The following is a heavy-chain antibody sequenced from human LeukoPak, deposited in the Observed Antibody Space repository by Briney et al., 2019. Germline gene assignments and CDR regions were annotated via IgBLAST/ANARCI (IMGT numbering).Heavy chain of an antibody. CDR3: ARERDTENGYYYDSSGYWYYFDY. J-gene: IGHJ4*02. Sequence: GASVKVSCKASGYTFTSYDINWVRQATGQGLEWMGWMNPNSGNTGYAQKFQGRVTMTRNTSISTAYMELSSLRSEDTAVYYCARERDTENGYYYDSSGYWYYFDYWGQGTLVTVSS. V-gene: IGHV1-8*01. CDR2: MNPNSGNT. CDR1: GYTFTSYD. D-gene: IGHD3-22*01.